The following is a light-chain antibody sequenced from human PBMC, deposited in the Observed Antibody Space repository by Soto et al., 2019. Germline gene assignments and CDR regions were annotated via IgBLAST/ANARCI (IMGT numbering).Light chain of an antibody. CDR3: QQSYSTPVT. CDR1: QSISSY. J-gene: IGKJ2*01. Sequence: DIQMTQSPSSLSASVGDRVTITCRSRQSISSYLNWYQQKPGKAPKLLIYAASSLQSGVPSRFSGGGSGTDLTLTISSLQPEDFATDDCQQSYSTPVTFGQGTKLEIK. V-gene: IGKV1-39*01. CDR2: AAS.